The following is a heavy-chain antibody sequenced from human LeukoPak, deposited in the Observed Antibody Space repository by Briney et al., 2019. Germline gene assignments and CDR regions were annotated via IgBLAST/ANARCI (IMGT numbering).Heavy chain of an antibody. D-gene: IGHD3-10*01. Sequence: SETLSLTCTVSGGSISSSSYYWGWIRQPPGKGLEWIGSIYYSGSTYYNPSLKSRVTISVDTSKNQFSLKLSSVTAADTAVYYCARHGRTYYGSGIDYWGQGTLVTVSS. CDR2: IYYSGST. J-gene: IGHJ4*02. CDR1: GGSISSSSYY. V-gene: IGHV4-39*01. CDR3: ARHGRTYYGSGIDY.